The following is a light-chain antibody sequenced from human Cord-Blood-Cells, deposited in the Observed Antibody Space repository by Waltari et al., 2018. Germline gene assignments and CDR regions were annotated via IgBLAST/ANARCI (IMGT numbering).Light chain of an antibody. CDR3: QAWDSSTYV. V-gene: IGLV3-1*01. Sequence: TASITCSGDKLGDKYACWYQQKPGQSPVLVIYQDSKRPSGIPERFSGSNSGNTATLTISGTQAMDEADYYCQAWDSSTYVFGTGTKLTVL. CDR1: KLGDKY. CDR2: QDS. J-gene: IGLJ1*01.